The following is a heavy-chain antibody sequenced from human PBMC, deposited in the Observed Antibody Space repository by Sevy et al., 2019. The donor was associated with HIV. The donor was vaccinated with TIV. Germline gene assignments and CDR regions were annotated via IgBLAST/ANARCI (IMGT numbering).Heavy chain of an antibody. CDR2: IVPKFGSA. CDR1: RDTFNTYA. V-gene: IGHV1-69*13. J-gene: IGHJ3*02. CDR3: ARRGITIFGVLTFDI. D-gene: IGHD3-3*01. Sequence: ASVKVSCKASRDTFNTYAIVWVRQAPGQGLKWMGGIVPKFGSANYAQKFEGKVTMTADESTTTAHMELSSLRSEDTAVYYCARRGITIFGVLTFDIWGQGTTVTVSS.